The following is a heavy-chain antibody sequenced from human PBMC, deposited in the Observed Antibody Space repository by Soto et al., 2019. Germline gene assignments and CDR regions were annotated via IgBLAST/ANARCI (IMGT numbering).Heavy chain of an antibody. J-gene: IGHJ6*02. CDR2: IKKDGTEK. D-gene: IGHD1-26*01. Sequence: PGGSLRLSCAASGFTFSTYWMSWVRRTPGKGLEWVANIKKDGTEKYYVDSVRGRLTVSRDNAKSSLYLQMNSLRVEDTAVYYCTTSPHRDSERVFVWGQGTTVTVSS. CDR3: TTSPHRDSERVFV. CDR1: GFTFSTYW. V-gene: IGHV3-7*01.